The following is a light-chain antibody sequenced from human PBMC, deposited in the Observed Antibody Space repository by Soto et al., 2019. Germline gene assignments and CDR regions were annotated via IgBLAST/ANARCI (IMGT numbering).Light chain of an antibody. CDR1: QSVSSY. CDR3: QQRSNWPPT. V-gene: IGKV3-11*01. J-gene: IGKJ1*01. CDR2: DAS. Sequence: EIVLTQSTATLSLSPGERATLSCRASQSVSSYLAWYQQNPGQAPRLLIYDASNRATGITARFSGSGSGTDFTLTISSLEPEDFAVYYCQQRSNWPPTFGQGTKVEIK.